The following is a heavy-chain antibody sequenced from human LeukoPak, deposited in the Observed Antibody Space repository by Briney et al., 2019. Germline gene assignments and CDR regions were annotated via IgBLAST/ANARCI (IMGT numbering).Heavy chain of an antibody. D-gene: IGHD3-22*01. J-gene: IGHJ4*02. Sequence: GRSLRLSCAVSGFTFSNYGMHWVRQAPGKGLGWVAVISYDESDKYYGDSGKGRFTISRDNSKNPLFLQMNSLRAEDTAVYFCAKDFRRADYYDSSGYFRMIDYWGQGTLVTVSS. CDR2: ISYDESDK. V-gene: IGHV3-30*18. CDR3: AKDFRRADYYDSSGYFRMIDY. CDR1: GFTFSNYG.